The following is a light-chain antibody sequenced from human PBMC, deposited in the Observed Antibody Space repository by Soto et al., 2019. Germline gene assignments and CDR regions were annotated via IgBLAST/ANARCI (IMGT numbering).Light chain of an antibody. J-gene: IGLJ1*01. CDR2: AVT. V-gene: IGLV2-14*01. CDR1: SSDVGGYNY. CDR3: SSYTSSSTL. Sequence: QSVLTQPAPVSGSPGQSITISCTGTSSDVGGYNYVSWYQQHPGKAPKLMIYAVTDRPSGVSSRFSGSKPGNTASLTISGLQAEDEADYYCSSYTSSSTLFGTGTKVTVL.